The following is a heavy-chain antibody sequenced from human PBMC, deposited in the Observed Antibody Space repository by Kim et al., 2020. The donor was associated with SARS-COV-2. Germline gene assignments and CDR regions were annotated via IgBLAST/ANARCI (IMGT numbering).Heavy chain of an antibody. D-gene: IGHD2-15*01. Sequence: SETLSLTCAVYGGSFSGYYWSWIRQPPGKGLEWIGEINHSGSTNYNPSLKSRVTISVDTSKNQFSLKLSSVTAADTAVYYCARGRDIVVVVAATPADYWGQGTLVTVSS. CDR3: ARGRDIVVVVAATPADY. V-gene: IGHV4-34*01. CDR2: INHSGST. CDR1: GGSFSGYY. J-gene: IGHJ4*02.